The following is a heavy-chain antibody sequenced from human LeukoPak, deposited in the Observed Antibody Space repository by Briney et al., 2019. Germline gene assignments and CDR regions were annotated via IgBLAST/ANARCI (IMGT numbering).Heavy chain of an antibody. CDR1: GYTFTSYY. CDR2: INPSGGST. J-gene: IGHJ5*02. CDR3: ARDGSMTVTYWFDP. D-gene: IGHD4-17*01. Sequence: ASVKVSCKASGYTFTSYYMHWVRQAPGHGREWMGIINPSGGSTSDAQKFQGRVTMTRDTSTSTVYMELSSLRSEDTAVYYCARDGSMTVTYWFDPWGQGTLVTVSS. V-gene: IGHV1-46*01.